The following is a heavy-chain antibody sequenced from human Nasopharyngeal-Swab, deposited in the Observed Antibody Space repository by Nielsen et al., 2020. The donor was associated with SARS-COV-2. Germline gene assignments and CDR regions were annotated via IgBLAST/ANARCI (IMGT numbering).Heavy chain of an antibody. V-gene: IGHV4-31*03. J-gene: IGHJ4*02. CDR1: GDSINSGSFC. Sequence: SETLSLTCTVSGDSINSGSFCGGWIRQFPGQGLEWIGYIYYSGSTYCNPSLKSRVTISVDTSKNQFSLKVSSVTAADTAVYYCARVASSIRWYFDYWGQGTLVTVSS. D-gene: IGHD6-13*01. CDR3: ARVASSIRWYFDY. CDR2: IYYSGST.